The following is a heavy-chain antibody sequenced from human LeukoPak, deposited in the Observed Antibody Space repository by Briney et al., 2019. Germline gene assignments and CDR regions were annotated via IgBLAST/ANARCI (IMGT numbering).Heavy chain of an antibody. CDR1: GYSFTSYW. V-gene: IGHV5-51*01. CDR3: ARQRFTMRAYAGNWFDP. Sequence: GESLKISCKGSGYSFTSYWIGWVRQMPGKGLEWMGIIYPGDSDTRHNPSFQDQVTISADKSISTAYLQWSSLKASDTAMYYCARQRFTMRAYAGNWFDPWGQGTLVTVSS. J-gene: IGHJ5*02. D-gene: IGHD3-10*01. CDR2: IYPGDSDT.